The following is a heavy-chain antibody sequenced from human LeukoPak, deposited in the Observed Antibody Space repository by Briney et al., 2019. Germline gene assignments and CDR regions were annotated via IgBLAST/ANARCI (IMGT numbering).Heavy chain of an antibody. J-gene: IGHJ4*02. D-gene: IGHD3-22*01. CDR2: ISGSGGST. V-gene: IGHV3-23*01. Sequence: GGSLRLSCAASGFTFSNYGMNWVRQAPGKGLEWVSDISGSGGSTYYADSVKGRFTISRDSSKNTLYMQMNSLRVEDTAVYFCAKGRDSSGYQYFGSWGQGTLVTVSS. CDR3: AKGRDSSGYQYFGS. CDR1: GFTFSNYG.